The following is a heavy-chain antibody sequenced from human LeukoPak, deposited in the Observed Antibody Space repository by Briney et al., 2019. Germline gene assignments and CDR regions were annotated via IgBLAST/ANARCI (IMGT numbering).Heavy chain of an antibody. CDR1: EFAFSTYN. V-gene: IGHV3-48*02. CDR3: ARVAAGYSVNYFDY. Sequence: PGGSLRLSCAASEFAFSTYNMNWVRQAPGKGLEWVSYISTGSSTTYYADSVKGRFTISRDNVENSLYLQMNSLRDEDTAVYYCARVAAGYSVNYFDYWGQGNLVTVSS. CDR2: ISTGSSTT. D-gene: IGHD4-23*01. J-gene: IGHJ4*02.